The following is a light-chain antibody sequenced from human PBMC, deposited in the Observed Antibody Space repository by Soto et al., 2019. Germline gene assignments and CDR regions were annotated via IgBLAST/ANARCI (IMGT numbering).Light chain of an antibody. Sequence: QSALTQPRSVSGSPGESVTISCSGTSSDVGSYNYVSWYQQYPGKAPKVMIYDVSERPSEVPVRFSGSKSGNTASLTISGLQDEDEAEYFCCSYSGSDSLLFGGGTKVTVL. J-gene: IGLJ2*01. V-gene: IGLV2-11*01. CDR3: CSYSGSDSLL. CDR2: DVS. CDR1: SSDVGSYNY.